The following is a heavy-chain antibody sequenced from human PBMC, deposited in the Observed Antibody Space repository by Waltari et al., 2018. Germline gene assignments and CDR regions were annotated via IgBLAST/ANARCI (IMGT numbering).Heavy chain of an antibody. CDR1: GFTFSSYG. CDR2: IWYDGSNK. D-gene: IGHD2-15*01. V-gene: IGHV3-33*01. CDR3: ARDRNVVVAATHFDY. Sequence: QVQLVESGGGVVQPGRSLRLSCAASGFTFSSYGMHWVRQAPGKGLGWVAVIWYDGSNKDYVDSVKGRFTISRDNSKNTLYLQMNSLRAEDTAVYYCARDRNVVVAATHFDYWGQGILVTVSS. J-gene: IGHJ4*02.